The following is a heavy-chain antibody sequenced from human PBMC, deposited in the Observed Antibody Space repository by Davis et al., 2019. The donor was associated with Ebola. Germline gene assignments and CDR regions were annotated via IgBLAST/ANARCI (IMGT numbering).Heavy chain of an antibody. V-gene: IGHV1-69*13. J-gene: IGHJ3*02. CDR3: ATDNTFFSFAFDI. CDR1: AGTFSSYA. Sequence: SVKVTCNASAGTFSSYAISWVGQAAGQGVEWMGGIIPIFGTANYAQNFQGSVTTTADESTRTAYMELSSLRSEDTAVYYCATDNTFFSFAFDIWGQGTMVTVSS. D-gene: IGHD3-16*01. CDR2: IIPIFGTA.